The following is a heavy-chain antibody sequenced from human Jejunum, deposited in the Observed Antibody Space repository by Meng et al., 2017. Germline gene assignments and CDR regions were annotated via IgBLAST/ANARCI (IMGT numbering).Heavy chain of an antibody. CDR2: IWHSGAS. Sequence: QVHVAESGPGLGKPSGTLSLTCAVSGGSITTDWWNWARQPPGKGLEWIGEIWHSGASNYNPSLRSRVTISVDKSKNQLSLELASLTAADTAVYYCARGATGTRPFDYWGQGTLVTVSS. V-gene: IGHV4-4*02. J-gene: IGHJ4*02. CDR1: GGSITTDW. CDR3: ARGATGTRPFDY. D-gene: IGHD5-12*01.